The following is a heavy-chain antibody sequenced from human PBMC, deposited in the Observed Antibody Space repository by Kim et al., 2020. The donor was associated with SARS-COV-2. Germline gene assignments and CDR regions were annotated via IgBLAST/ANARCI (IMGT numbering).Heavy chain of an antibody. V-gene: IGHV4-31*03. J-gene: IGHJ4*01. CDR2: LEYSRNN. CDR3: APDRGAHSCYGYFDN. Sequence: SETLSLTCTVSGGSISSDDYYWTWIRQHPGKGLEWIGYLEYSRNNYNNPSLQSRVTISVDTTKNQFSLKLSSATAADTAIYYCAPDRGAHSCYGYFDNWG. D-gene: IGHD5-12*01. CDR1: GGSISSDDYY.